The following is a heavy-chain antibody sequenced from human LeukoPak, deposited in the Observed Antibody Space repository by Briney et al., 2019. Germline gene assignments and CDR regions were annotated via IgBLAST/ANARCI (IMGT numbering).Heavy chain of an antibody. Sequence: SETLSLTCTVSGGSITGYYWSWIRQPPGKGLEWIGYIYYSGSTNYNPSLKSRVTISVDKSKNQFSLKLSSVTAADTAVYYCARDREYYYDSSGFSDAFDIWGQGTMVTVSS. V-gene: IGHV4-59*12. D-gene: IGHD3-22*01. CDR3: ARDREYYYDSSGFSDAFDI. CDR1: GGSITGYY. CDR2: IYYSGST. J-gene: IGHJ3*02.